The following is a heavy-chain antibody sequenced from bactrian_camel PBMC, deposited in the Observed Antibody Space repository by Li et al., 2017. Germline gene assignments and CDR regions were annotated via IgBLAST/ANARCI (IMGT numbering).Heavy chain of an antibody. J-gene: IGHJ4*01. D-gene: IGHD6*01. CDR1: GLRFSSYV. Sequence: QLVESGGGLVQPGGSLRLSCRTSGLRFSSYVVDWVRQAPGKGLEWVARINARGDSPNYAADSVKGRFTISRDTTNNTVTVYLQMNNLRPEDTAMYYCQIGQYEGQGTQ. V-gene: IGHV3S25*01. CDR2: INARGDSP.